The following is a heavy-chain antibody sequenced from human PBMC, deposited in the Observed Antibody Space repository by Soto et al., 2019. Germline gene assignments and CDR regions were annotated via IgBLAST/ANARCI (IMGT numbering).Heavy chain of an antibody. CDR2: IYYSGST. CDR1: GVSISSYY. V-gene: IGHV4-59*01. J-gene: IGHJ5*02. Sequence: SETLSLTCTVSGVSISSYYWSWIRQSPGKGLEWIGYIYYSGSTNYNPSLKSRVTISVDTSKNQFSLNLSSVTAADTAVYYCARAKVGYYYDSSGSFHYFWFDPWGQGTLVTVSS. D-gene: IGHD3-22*01. CDR3: ARAKVGYYYDSSGSFHYFWFDP.